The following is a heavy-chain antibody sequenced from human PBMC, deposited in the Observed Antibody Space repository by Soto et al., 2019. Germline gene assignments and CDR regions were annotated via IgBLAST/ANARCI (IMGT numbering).Heavy chain of an antibody. CDR1: GFTLGSYS. J-gene: IGHJ3*02. V-gene: IGHV3-21*01. Sequence: PGESLKISCEASGFTLGSYSMNWVRQAPGKGLECVSYISSSSWSKDYADSVRGRFTISRDNPKNSLHLQMNSLRAEDTAVYYCARDLAVAGTGDSAGFDIWGQGTMVTVSS. D-gene: IGHD6-19*01. CDR3: ARDLAVAGTGDSAGFDI. CDR2: ISSSSWSK.